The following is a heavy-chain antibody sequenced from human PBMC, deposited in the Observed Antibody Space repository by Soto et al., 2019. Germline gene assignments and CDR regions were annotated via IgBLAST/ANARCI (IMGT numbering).Heavy chain of an antibody. V-gene: IGHV1-18*01. CDR2: IAVYNNRT. J-gene: IGHJ4*02. CDR3: ATGKRSYVSYGEY. CDR1: GYNFDDYR. D-gene: IGHD3-16*01. Sequence: QVQLVQSGSELKKPGASVKVPCKTSGYNFDDYRIHWVRQAPGQGLEWVGWIAVYNNRTNFGQNFQGRISMTTDLSTNTVYMELTTLRSDDTAVYYCATGKRSYVSYGEYWGQGTLVTVSS.